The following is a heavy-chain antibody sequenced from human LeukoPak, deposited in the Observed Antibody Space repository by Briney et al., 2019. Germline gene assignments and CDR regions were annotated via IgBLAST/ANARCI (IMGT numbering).Heavy chain of an antibody. CDR3: ASHSGSYSNWFDP. CDR1: GFTFSSYA. J-gene: IGHJ5*02. Sequence: TGGSLRLSCTTSGFTFSSYAMSWVRQAPGKALEWVSAIGVGGGYIYYADSVKGRFTISRDNSKNALYLQMNSLRADDTAVYYCASHSGSYSNWFDPWGQGTLVTVSS. D-gene: IGHD1-26*01. CDR2: IGVGGGYI. V-gene: IGHV3-23*01.